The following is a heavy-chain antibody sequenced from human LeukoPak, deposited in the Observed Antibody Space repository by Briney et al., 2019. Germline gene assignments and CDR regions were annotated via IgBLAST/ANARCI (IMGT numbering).Heavy chain of an antibody. J-gene: IGHJ4*02. CDR2: INPNSGGT. V-gene: IGHV1-2*02. Sequence: GASVKVSCKASVYTFTGYYMHWVRQAPGQGLEWMGGINPNSGGTNYAQKFQGRVTMTRDTSISTACMELSRLRSDDTAVYYCARDLTYDILTGYYYWGQGTLVTVSS. CDR3: ARDLTYDILTGYYY. CDR1: VYTFTGYY. D-gene: IGHD3-9*01.